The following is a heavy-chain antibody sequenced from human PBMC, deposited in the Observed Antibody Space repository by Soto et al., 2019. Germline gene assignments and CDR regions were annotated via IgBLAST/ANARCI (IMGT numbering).Heavy chain of an antibody. J-gene: IGHJ4*02. CDR3: AREGITIFGVVIEPRTEIDY. CDR1: GYTFTSYG. CDR2: ISAYNGNT. Sequence: QVQLVQSGAEVKKPGASVKVSCKASGYTFTSYGISWVRQAPGQGLEWMGWISAYNGNTNYAQKLQGRVTMTTDTSTSTAYMELGSLRSDDTAVYYCAREGITIFGVVIEPRTEIDYWGQGTLVTVSS. D-gene: IGHD3-3*01. V-gene: IGHV1-18*04.